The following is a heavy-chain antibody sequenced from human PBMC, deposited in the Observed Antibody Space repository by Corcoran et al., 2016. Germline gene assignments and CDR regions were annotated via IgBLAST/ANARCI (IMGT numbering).Heavy chain of an antibody. J-gene: IGHJ4*02. Sequence: QVQLVQSGAEVKKPGSSVKVSCKASGGTFSSYALSWVRQAPGQGLEWMGGSIPIFGTANYAQQFQGRVTITAEESTSTAYMVLSSLRSEDMAVYYGGRDRRGLGDYFDYWGQGTLVTVS. CDR3: GRDRRGLGDYFDY. D-gene: IGHD3-16*01. V-gene: IGHV1-69*01. CDR1: GGTFSSYA. CDR2: SIPIFGTA.